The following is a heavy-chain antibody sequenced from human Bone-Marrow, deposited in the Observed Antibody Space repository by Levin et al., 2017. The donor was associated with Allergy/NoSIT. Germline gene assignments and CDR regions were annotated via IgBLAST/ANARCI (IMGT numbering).Heavy chain of an antibody. CDR2: IRSKRDNYVT. Sequence: PGGSLRLSCAASGFTFSDFVMHWVRQASGKGLEWIGRIRSKRDNYVTAYGASVQGRFAISRDDSKNTAYLQMNSLTTEDTAIYYCFRFYGSGTSRGQGTLVTVSS. D-gene: IGHD3-10*01. J-gene: IGHJ4*02. V-gene: IGHV3-73*01. CDR3: FRFYGSGTS. CDR1: GFTFSDFV.